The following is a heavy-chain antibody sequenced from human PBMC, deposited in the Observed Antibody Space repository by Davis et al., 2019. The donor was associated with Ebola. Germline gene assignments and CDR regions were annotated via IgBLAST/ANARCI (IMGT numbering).Heavy chain of an antibody. V-gene: IGHV1-8*01. CDR1: GYTFTSYD. D-gene: IGHD1-26*01. CDR2: MNPNSGNT. Sequence: AASVKVSCKASGYTFTSYDINWVRQATGQGLEWMGWMNPNSGNTGYAQKFQGRVTMTRNTSISTAYMELSSLRSEDTAVYYCARDRSVGATDFDYWGQGTLVTVSS. J-gene: IGHJ4*02. CDR3: ARDRSVGATDFDY.